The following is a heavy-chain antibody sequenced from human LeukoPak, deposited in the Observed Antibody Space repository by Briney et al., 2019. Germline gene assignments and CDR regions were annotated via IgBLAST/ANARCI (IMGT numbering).Heavy chain of an antibody. V-gene: IGHV1-24*01. Sequence: ASVKVSCTVSGYTLTELSMHWVRQAPGKGLEWMGGFDPEDGETIYAQKFQGRVTMTEDTSTDTAYMELSSLRSEDTAVYYCATPSGFWSGYSHFDYWGQGTLVTVSS. CDR1: GYTLTELS. CDR3: ATPSGFWSGYSHFDY. J-gene: IGHJ4*02. D-gene: IGHD3-3*01. CDR2: FDPEDGET.